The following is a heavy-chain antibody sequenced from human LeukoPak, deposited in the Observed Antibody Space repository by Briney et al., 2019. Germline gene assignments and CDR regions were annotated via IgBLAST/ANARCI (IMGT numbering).Heavy chain of an antibody. CDR2: IYYSGST. CDR1: GGSLSSGGYY. Sequence: SETLSLTCTVSGGSLSSGGYYWSWIRQHPGKGLEWIGYIYYSGSTYYNPSLKSRVTISIDTSKNQFSLKLSSVTAADTAVYYCARDRGYGLGSYYYDYWGQGTLVTVSS. D-gene: IGHD3-10*01. V-gene: IGHV4-31*03. CDR3: ARDRGYGLGSYYYDY. J-gene: IGHJ4*02.